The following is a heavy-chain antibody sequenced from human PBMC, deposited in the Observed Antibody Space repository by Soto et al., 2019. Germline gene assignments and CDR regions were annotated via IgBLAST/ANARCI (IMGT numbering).Heavy chain of an antibody. D-gene: IGHD5-18*01. J-gene: IGHJ4*02. Sequence: GGSLRLSCAASGCTFSSYAMSWVRQAPGKGLEWVSAISGSGGSTYYADSVKGRFTISRDNSKNTLYLQMNSLRAEDTAVYYCAIAWGYSYAPSYWGQGTLVTVSS. CDR2: ISGSGGST. V-gene: IGHV3-23*01. CDR1: GCTFSSYA. CDR3: AIAWGYSYAPSY.